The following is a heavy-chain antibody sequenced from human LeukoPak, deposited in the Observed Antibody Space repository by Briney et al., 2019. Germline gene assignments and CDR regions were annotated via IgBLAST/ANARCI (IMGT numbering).Heavy chain of an antibody. J-gene: IGHJ3*02. CDR2: VSGSGDNT. CDR1: GITFRSYA. D-gene: IGHD6-19*01. CDR3: AAQWLVLGAFDI. V-gene: IGHV3-23*01. Sequence: GGSPRLSCAASGITFRSYAMSWVRQAPGKGLEWVSAVSGSGDNTYYADSVKGRFIISRDNSKNTLHLQMNSLRAEDSAVYYCAAQWLVLGAFDIWGQGTMVTVS.